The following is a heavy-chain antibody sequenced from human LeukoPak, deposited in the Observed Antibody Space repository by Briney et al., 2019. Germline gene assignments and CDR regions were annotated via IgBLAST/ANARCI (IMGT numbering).Heavy chain of an antibody. CDR2: ISGSGGST. CDR3: AKMYYDILTGYETAYNWFDP. CDR1: GFTFSSYA. D-gene: IGHD3-9*01. V-gene: IGHV3-23*01. Sequence: GSLRLSCAASGFTFSSYAMSWVRQAPGKGLEWVSAISGSGGSTYYADSVKGRFTISRDNSKNTLYLQMNSLRAEDTAVYCCAKMYYDILTGYETAYNWFDPWGQGTLVTVSS. J-gene: IGHJ5*02.